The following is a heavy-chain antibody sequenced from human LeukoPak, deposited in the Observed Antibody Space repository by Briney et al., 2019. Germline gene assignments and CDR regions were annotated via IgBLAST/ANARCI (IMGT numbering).Heavy chain of an antibody. V-gene: IGHV3-53*01. CDR2: IYSAGST. Sequence: GGSLRLSCAASGFTVSSTYMSWVRQAPGKGLEWVSIIYSAGSTYYADSVKGRFTISRDNSKNTLYLQMNSLRAEDTAVYYCAKGHCTNGICWLDWGQGTQVTVSS. D-gene: IGHD2-8*01. CDR3: AKGHCTNGICWLD. CDR1: GFTVSSTY. J-gene: IGHJ4*02.